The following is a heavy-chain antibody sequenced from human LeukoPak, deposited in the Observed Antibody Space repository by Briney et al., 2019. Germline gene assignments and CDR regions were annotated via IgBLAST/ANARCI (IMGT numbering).Heavy chain of an antibody. CDR3: ASTGGDPRDY. J-gene: IGHJ4*02. Sequence: PGGSLRLSCAASGLTFSGYVIHWVRQAPGKRLELVAVISYDGSNKYYTDSVKGRFTISRDNSKNTLYLQMNSLRAEDTAVYYCASTGGDPRDYWGQGTLVTVSS. V-gene: IGHV3-30-3*01. CDR2: ISYDGSNK. D-gene: IGHD2-21*02. CDR1: GLTFSGYV.